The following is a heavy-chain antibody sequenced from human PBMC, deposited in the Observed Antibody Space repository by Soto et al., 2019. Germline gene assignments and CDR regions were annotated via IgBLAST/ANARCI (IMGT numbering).Heavy chain of an antibody. CDR3: SVDNSASYPFNYYYYGLDV. D-gene: IGHD3-22*01. J-gene: IGHJ6*02. V-gene: IGHV4-59*03. Sequence: SETLSLTCTVSGGSISSYYWSWIRQPPGKGLEWIRYIYYSGSTNYNPSLKGRFTISRDNAKNSLYLQMSSLRAEDTPIYYCSVDNSASYPFNYYYYGLDVWGQGTSVTVSS. CDR2: IYYSGST. CDR1: GGSISSYY.